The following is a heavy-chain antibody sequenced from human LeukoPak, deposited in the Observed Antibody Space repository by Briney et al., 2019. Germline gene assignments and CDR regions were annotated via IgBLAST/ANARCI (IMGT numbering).Heavy chain of an antibody. V-gene: IGHV1-46*04. J-gene: IGHJ3*02. Sequence: ASVKVSCKASGYTFTSYYMHWVRQAPGQGLEWKGIINPSGGSTSYAQKLQGRVTMTRDMSTSTVYMELSSLRSEDTAVYYCARENSGSYGTYAFDIWGQGTMVTVSS. CDR1: GYTFTSYY. CDR2: INPSGGST. D-gene: IGHD1-26*01. CDR3: ARENSGSYGTYAFDI.